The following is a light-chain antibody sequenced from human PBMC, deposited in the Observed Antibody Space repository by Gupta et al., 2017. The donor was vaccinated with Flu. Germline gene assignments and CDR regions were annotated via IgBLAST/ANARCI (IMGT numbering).Light chain of an antibody. CDR2: LGS. CDR3: MQTLHRFT. V-gene: IGKV2-28*01. CDR1: QSLLHSNGYNQ. J-gene: IGKJ3*01. Sequence: VMTQSPLYLPVTPGEPASISCRSSQSLLHSNGYNQLSWYLQRPGQSPQLLISLGSNRASGVPDRFSGSGSGTDFTLKISRVEAGDVGVYYCMQTLHRFTFGPGTKVDIK.